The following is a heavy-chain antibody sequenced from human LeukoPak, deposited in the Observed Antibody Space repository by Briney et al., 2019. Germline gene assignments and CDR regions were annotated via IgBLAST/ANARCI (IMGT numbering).Heavy chain of an antibody. CDR1: GGSISSGGYY. CDR2: IYYSGST. D-gene: IGHD2-2*02. Sequence: PSETLSLTCTVSGGSISSGGYYWSWIRQHPGKGLEWIGYIYYSGSTYYNPSLKSRVTISVDTSKNQFSLKLSSVTAADTAVYYCARGIVAVPAAILGWFDPWGQGTLVTVSS. V-gene: IGHV4-31*03. J-gene: IGHJ5*02. CDR3: ARGIVAVPAAILGWFDP.